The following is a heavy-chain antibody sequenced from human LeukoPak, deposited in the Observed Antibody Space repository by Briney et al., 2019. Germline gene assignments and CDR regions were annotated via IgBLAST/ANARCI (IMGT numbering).Heavy chain of an antibody. J-gene: IGHJ4*02. CDR3: AREPSYSSSWYTSCDY. D-gene: IGHD6-13*01. V-gene: IGHV3-48*01. Sequence: GGSLRLSYAASGFNFNNYNMNWVRQAPGKGLEWVSYITLSSSTIYYADSVKGRFTISRDNAKNSLYLQMNSLRAEDTAVYYCAREPSYSSSWYTSCDYWGQGTLVTVSS. CDR2: ITLSSSTI. CDR1: GFNFNNYN.